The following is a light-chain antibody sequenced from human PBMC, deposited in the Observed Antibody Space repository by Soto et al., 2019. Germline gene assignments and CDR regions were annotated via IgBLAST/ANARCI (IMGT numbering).Light chain of an antibody. J-gene: IGLJ1*01. Sequence: QSALNQPASVSGSPGQSITISCTGTSSDVGGYNYVSWYQHHPGKAPKLMIYDVSNRPSGVSIRFSGSKSDNTASLTISGLQPEDEADYHCSSYTTSNTRQIVFGTGTKVTVL. V-gene: IGLV2-14*03. CDR2: DVS. CDR3: SSYTTSNTRQIV. CDR1: SSDVGGYNY.